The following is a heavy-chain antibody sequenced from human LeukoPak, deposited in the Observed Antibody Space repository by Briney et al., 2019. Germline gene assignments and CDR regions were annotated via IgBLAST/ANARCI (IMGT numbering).Heavy chain of an antibody. CDR3: AGGYCSSTSCFDY. CDR1: GFTFSSYW. Sequence: GGSLRLSCAASGFTFSSYWMSWVRQAPGKGLEWVANIKQDGSEKYYVDSVKGRFTISRDNAKNSLYLQMNSLRAEGTAVYYCAGGYCSSTSCFDYWGQGTLVTVSS. CDR2: IKQDGSEK. J-gene: IGHJ4*02. V-gene: IGHV3-7*01. D-gene: IGHD2-2*01.